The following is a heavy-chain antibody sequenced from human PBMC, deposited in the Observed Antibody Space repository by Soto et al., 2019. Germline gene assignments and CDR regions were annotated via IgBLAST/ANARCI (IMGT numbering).Heavy chain of an antibody. CDR3: ARDWGSSGWPN. Sequence: QVQLQESGPGLVKPSETLTLTCTVSGHSLSSGGYYWSWIRQQPGKGLEWLAYIYFTGSTLDNPSLQNRLATSLDTSKNQFSLKLASVTATDTAIYYCARDWGSSGWPNWGQGTLVTVSS. J-gene: IGHJ4*02. CDR2: IYFTGST. V-gene: IGHV4-31*03. D-gene: IGHD6-19*01. CDR1: GHSLSSGGYY.